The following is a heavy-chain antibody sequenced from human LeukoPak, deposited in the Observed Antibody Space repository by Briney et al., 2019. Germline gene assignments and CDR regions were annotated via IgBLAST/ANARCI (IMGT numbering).Heavy chain of an antibody. CDR3: ARAPSEIGGYYPEYFRH. CDR2: IKSDGRT. Sequence: GGSLRLSCAAAGFTFSNYWMHWVRQAPGKGLVWVSRIKSDGRTNYADSVKGRFTTSRDNAKNTVSLQMNSLRAEDTGVYYCARAPSEIGGYYPEYFRHWGQGTLVTVSS. V-gene: IGHV3-74*01. D-gene: IGHD3-22*01. CDR1: GFTFSNYW. J-gene: IGHJ1*01.